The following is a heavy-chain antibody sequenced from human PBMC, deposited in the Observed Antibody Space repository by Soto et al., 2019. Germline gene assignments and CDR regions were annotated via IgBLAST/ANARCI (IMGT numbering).Heavy chain of an antibody. CDR3: ARNGISGGDAFDI. V-gene: IGHV4-31*03. CDR1: GGSIRSDGYY. Sequence: QVQLQESGPGLLKPSQTLSLTCTVSGGSIRSDGYYWSWIRQRPGKGLEWIGYMNYRGITYSNPSLKSRLTISEDTSKNHFPLNLNSVTAADTTVYYCARNGISGGDAFDIWGQGTMVVVSS. CDR2: MNYRGIT. D-gene: IGHD2-8*01. J-gene: IGHJ3*02.